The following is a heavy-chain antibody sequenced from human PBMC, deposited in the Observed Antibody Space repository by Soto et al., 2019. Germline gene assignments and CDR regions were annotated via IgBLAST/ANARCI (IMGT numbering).Heavy chain of an antibody. J-gene: IGHJ4*02. CDR3: AKGFSYSLLGLGYFDY. D-gene: IGHD6-13*01. CDR2: ISSSGSYI. V-gene: IGHV3-21*04. CDR1: GFTFSSYS. Sequence: GGSLRLSCAASGFTFSSYSMNWVRQAPGKGLEWVSSISSSGSYIYYADSVKGRFTISRDNAKNTLYLQMNSLRAEDTAVYYCAKGFSYSLLGLGYFDYWGQGTLVTVSS.